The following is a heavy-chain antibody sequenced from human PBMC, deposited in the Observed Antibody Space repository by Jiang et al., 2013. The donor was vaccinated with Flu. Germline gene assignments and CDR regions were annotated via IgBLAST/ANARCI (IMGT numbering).Heavy chain of an antibody. V-gene: IGHV3-49*03. D-gene: IGHD1-26*01. Sequence: QLVESGGGLVQPGRSLRLSCTASGFTFGDYAMSWFRQAPGKGLEWVGFIRSKAQGETTEYAASVKGRFTISRDDFRSIAYLQMNSLKTEDTAVYYCTRGRSLGFLWGQGTLVTVSS. CDR1: GFTFGDYA. CDR2: IRSKAQGETT. CDR3: TRGRSLGFL. J-gene: IGHJ4*02.